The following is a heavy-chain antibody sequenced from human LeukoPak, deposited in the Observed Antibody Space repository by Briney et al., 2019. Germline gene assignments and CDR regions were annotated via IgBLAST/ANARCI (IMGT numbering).Heavy chain of an antibody. V-gene: IGHV3-23*01. CDR2: ISGSGGST. CDR3: AKNRGFSYGADAFDI. CDR1: GFTFSSYA. J-gene: IGHJ3*02. Sequence: GGSLRLSCAASGFTFSSYAMSWVRQAPGKGLEWVSAISGSGGSTYYADSVKGRFTISRDNSKNTVYLQMNSLRAEDTAVYYCAKNRGFSYGADAFDIWGQGTMVIVSS. D-gene: IGHD5-18*01.